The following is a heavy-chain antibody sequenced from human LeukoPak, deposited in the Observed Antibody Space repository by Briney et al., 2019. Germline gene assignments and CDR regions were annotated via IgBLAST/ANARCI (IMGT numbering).Heavy chain of an antibody. D-gene: IGHD3-9*01. Sequence: GGSLRLSCAASGFTFSSYSMNWVRQAPGKGLEWVSSISSSSSYIYYADSVKGRFTISRDNAKNSLYLQMNSLRAEDTAVYYCASSGYFDWLYHLGFHRDWWRQGTLVTVSS. CDR2: ISSSSSYI. J-gene: IGHJ4*02. V-gene: IGHV3-21*01. CDR3: ASSGYFDWLYHLGFHRDW. CDR1: GFTFSSYS.